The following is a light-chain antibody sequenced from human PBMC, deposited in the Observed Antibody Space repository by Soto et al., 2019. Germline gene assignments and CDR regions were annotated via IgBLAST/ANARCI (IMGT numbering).Light chain of an antibody. CDR3: QQRSNPPT. Sequence: PGERATLSCRASQRVSSYLAWYQQKPGQAPRLLIYDASNRATGIPARFSGSGSGTDFTLTISSLEPEDSAVYYCQQRSNPPTFGGGTKVEIK. CDR2: DAS. J-gene: IGKJ4*01. V-gene: IGKV3-11*01. CDR1: QRVSSY.